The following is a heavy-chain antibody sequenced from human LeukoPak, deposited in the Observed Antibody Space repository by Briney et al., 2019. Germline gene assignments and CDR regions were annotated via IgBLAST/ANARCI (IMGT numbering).Heavy chain of an antibody. CDR3: AKGHDSSRFRALVPFDY. D-gene: IGHD3-22*01. CDR2: ISGSGGST. V-gene: IGHV3-23*01. J-gene: IGHJ4*02. CDR1: GFTFSSYA. Sequence: GGSLRLSCAASGFTFSSYAMSWVRQAPEKGLEWVSAISGSGGSTYYADSVKGRFTISRDNSKNTLYLQMNSLRAEDTAVYYCAKGHDSSRFRALVPFDYWGQGTLVTVSS.